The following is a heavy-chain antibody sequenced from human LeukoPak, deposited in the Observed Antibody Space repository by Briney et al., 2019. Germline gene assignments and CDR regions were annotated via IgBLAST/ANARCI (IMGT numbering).Heavy chain of an antibody. V-gene: IGHV1-18*01. Sequence: ASVKVSCKASGYTFTSYDISWVRQAPGQGLEWMGWISAYNGNTNYAQKLQGRVTMTTDTSTSTAYMELRSLRSDDTAVYYCARDQLEEGPDAFDIWGQGTMVTVSS. CDR1: GYTFTSYD. CDR3: ARDQLEEGPDAFDI. D-gene: IGHD1-1*01. CDR2: ISAYNGNT. J-gene: IGHJ3*02.